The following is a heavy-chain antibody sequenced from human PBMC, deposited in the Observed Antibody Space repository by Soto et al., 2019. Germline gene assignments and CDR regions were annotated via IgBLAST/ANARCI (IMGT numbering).Heavy chain of an antibody. Sequence: GGSLRLSCAAAGFTFSSYEMNWVRQAPGKGLEWVSYISSSGSTIYYADSVKGRFTISRDNAKNSLYLQMNSLRAEDTAVYYCARVGFVLLPDYWGQGTLVTV. CDR2: ISSSGSTI. V-gene: IGHV3-48*03. D-gene: IGHD3-10*01. CDR1: GFTFSSYE. CDR3: ARVGFVLLPDY. J-gene: IGHJ4*02.